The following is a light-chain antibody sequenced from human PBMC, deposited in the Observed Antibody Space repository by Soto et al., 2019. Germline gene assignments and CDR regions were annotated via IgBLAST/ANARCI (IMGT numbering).Light chain of an antibody. Sequence: QSVLTQPPSASGSPGQSVTISCTGTSSDVGGYNYVSWYQQHPGKAPKLMIYEVSKRPSGVPDRFSGSKSGNTASLTVSGLQAEDEADYYCSSYAGSNRPYVFGTGTKVTVL. V-gene: IGLV2-8*01. J-gene: IGLJ1*01. CDR2: EVS. CDR1: SSDVGGYNY. CDR3: SSYAGSNRPYV.